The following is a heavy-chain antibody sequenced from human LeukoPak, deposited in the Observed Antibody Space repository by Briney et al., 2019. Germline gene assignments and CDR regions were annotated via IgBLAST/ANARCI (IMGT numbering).Heavy chain of an antibody. J-gene: IGHJ4*02. CDR2: IYYSGST. Sequence: SETLSLTCTVSGGSISSSSYYWGWIRQPPGKGLEWIGSIYYSGSTYYNPSLKSRVTISVDTSKNQFSLKLSSVTAADTAVYYCARGGVEMATMREGEFDYWGQGTLVTVSS. D-gene: IGHD5-24*01. CDR3: ARGGVEMATMREGEFDY. V-gene: IGHV4-39*01. CDR1: GGSISSSSYY.